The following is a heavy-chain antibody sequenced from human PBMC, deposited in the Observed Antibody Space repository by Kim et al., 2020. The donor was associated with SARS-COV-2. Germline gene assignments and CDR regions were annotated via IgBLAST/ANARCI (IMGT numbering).Heavy chain of an antibody. Sequence: GGSLRLSCAASGFTFSSYAMSWVRQAPGKGLEWVSAISGSGGSTYYTDSVKGRFTISRDNSKNTLFLQMNSLRSENTAVYYCDKDLYYYYYMDVWGKGTTVTVSS. CDR3: DKDLYYYYYMDV. J-gene: IGHJ6*03. V-gene: IGHV3-23*01. CDR2: ISGSGGST. CDR1: GFTFSSYA.